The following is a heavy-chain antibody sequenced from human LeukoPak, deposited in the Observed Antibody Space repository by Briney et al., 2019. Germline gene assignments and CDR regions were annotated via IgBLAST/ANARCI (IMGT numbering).Heavy chain of an antibody. CDR3: ARLINWYFDL. V-gene: IGHV4-39*01. J-gene: IGHJ2*01. CDR1: GGSISSSSYY. CDR2: IYYSGST. Sequence: LSETLSLTCTVSGGSISSSSYYWGWIRQPPGKGLEWIGNIYYSGSTYYNPSLKSRVTISLDTSKNQFSLKLRSETAADTAVYYCARLINWYFDLWGRGTLVTVSS.